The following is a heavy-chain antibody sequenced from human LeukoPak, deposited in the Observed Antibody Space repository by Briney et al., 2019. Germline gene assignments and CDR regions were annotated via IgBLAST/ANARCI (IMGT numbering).Heavy chain of an antibody. CDR3: ARLVWADYVWGSYHRGLDY. D-gene: IGHD3-16*01. V-gene: IGHV5-51*01. Sequence: GETLKISCKGSGYSFTSYWIGWVRQMPGKGLEWRGIIYPGDSDTRYSPSFQGQVTISADKSISTAYLQWSSLKASDTAMYYCARLVWADYVWGSYHRGLDYWGQGTLVTVSS. J-gene: IGHJ4*02. CDR2: IYPGDSDT. CDR1: GYSFTSYW.